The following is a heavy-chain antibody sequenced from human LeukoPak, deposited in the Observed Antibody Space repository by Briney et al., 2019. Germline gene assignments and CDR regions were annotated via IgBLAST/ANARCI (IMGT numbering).Heavy chain of an antibody. CDR2: IYYSGST. J-gene: IGHJ5*02. D-gene: IGHD3-10*01. Sequence: PSQTLSLTCTVSGGSISSGGYYWSWIRRHPGKGLEWIGYIYYSGSTYYNPSLKSRVTISVDTSKNQFSLKLSSVTAADTAVYYCARRGGIYSTNWFDPWGQGTLVTVSS. V-gene: IGHV4-31*03. CDR3: ARRGGIYSTNWFDP. CDR1: GGSISSGGYY.